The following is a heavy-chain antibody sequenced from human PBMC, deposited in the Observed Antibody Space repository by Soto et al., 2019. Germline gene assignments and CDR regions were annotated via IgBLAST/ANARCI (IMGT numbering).Heavy chain of an antibody. Sequence: QVQLQQWGAGLLKPSETLSLTCAVYGGSFSGYYWSWIRQPPGKGLEWIGEINHSGSTNYNPSLKSRVTISLDTSKNQLSLKLTSVTAADTAVYYCARAGGSWLLPGYFDCWGQGTLVTVSS. V-gene: IGHV4-34*01. CDR1: GGSFSGYY. CDR2: INHSGST. CDR3: ARAGGSWLLPGYFDC. J-gene: IGHJ4*02. D-gene: IGHD2-15*01.